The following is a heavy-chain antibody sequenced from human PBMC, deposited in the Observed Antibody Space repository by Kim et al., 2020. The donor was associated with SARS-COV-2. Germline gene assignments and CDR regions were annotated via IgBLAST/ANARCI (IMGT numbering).Heavy chain of an antibody. Sequence: GGTNYNPSLKSRVTKSVDKSKNQCSLKLNSVTAADMAIYYCAANGYYSIDNWGQGTLVIVSS. CDR3: AANGYYSIDN. CDR2: GGT. J-gene: IGHJ4*02. D-gene: IGHD3-22*01. V-gene: IGHV4-4*02.